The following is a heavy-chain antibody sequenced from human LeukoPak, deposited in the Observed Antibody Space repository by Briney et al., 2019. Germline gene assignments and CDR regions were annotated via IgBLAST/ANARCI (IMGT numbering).Heavy chain of an antibody. CDR3: ARGARGPTYDDFWSGPCNWSDP. CDR2: MNPNSGNT. Sequence: APVKVSCKASGYTFTSYDINWVRQATGHGLEWRGWMNPNSGNTGYAQKLQGRVTMTRNTSISTAYMELSSLRSEDTAVYYCARGARGPTYDDFWSGPCNWSDPWGQGTLVTVSS. J-gene: IGHJ5*02. CDR1: GYTFTSYD. V-gene: IGHV1-8*01. D-gene: IGHD3-3*01.